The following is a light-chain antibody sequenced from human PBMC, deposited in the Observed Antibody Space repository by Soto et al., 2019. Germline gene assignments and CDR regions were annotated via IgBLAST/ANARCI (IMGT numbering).Light chain of an antibody. CDR1: QSVSSSY. Sequence: EIVLTQSPGTLSLSPGERATLSCRASQSVSSSYLAWYQQKPGQAPRLLIYGASSRATGIPDRFSGSGSGTDFTLTISRLVPEDFAVYYCQQYGSSPPWTFGRGTKVEIK. CDR2: GAS. CDR3: QQYGSSPPWT. J-gene: IGKJ1*01. V-gene: IGKV3-20*01.